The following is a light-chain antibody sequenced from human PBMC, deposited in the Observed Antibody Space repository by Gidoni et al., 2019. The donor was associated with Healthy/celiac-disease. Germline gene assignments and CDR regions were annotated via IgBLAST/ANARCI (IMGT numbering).Light chain of an antibody. Sequence: DSQMTQAPSTLSASVGDRATITCRASQSISSWLAGYQQKPGKAPKLLIYAASSLESGVPSRFSGSGAGTEFTLTIRSLQPDDFATYYCQQYNSYSPFGQGTKVEIK. J-gene: IGKJ1*01. CDR1: QSISSW. V-gene: IGKV1-5*01. CDR3: QQYNSYSP. CDR2: AAS.